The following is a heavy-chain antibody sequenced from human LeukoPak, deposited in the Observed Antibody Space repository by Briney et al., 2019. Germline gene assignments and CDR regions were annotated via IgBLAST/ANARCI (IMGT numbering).Heavy chain of an antibody. CDR2: ISGSGTST. V-gene: IGHV3-23*01. D-gene: IGHD4-23*01. J-gene: IGHJ5*02. CDR1: GVTFSTYP. Sequence: GGSLRLSCAASGVTFSTYPMAWVRQGPGKGLEWISSISGSGTSTFYADSVKGRFAISRDNSKNTLYLQINSLRVEDTAVYYCAKSVTADPWGQGTLVTVSS. CDR3: AKSVTADP.